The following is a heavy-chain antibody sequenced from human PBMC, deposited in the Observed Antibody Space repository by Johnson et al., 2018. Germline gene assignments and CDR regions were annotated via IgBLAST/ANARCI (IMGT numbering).Heavy chain of an antibody. CDR2: VSESEST. J-gene: IGHJ3*02. CDR1: GYSITSDFY. CDR3: ARVHYFSVSGSKHAFDI. Sequence: QVQLQESGPGLVKPSETLSLTCTVSGYSITSDFYWGWIRQSPGKGLECIGSVSESESTSCNPSLKGRATVSLDMSKNQFSLKLSPVTAADTAMYFCARVHYFSVSGSKHAFDIWGPGTMVTVSS. V-gene: IGHV4-38-2*02. D-gene: IGHD3-22*01.